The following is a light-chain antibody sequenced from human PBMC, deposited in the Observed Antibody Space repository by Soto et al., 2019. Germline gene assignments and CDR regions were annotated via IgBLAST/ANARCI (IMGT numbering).Light chain of an antibody. Sequence: EIVLTQSPATLSVSPGERATLSCRASLSIGSNLAWYQHRPGQAPRLLIYRAATRAAGVPARFSGSGSGTEFTLTISSLQSEDFAVYYCQQFDHWWTFGQGTKVDI. CDR2: RAA. CDR3: QQFDHWWT. V-gene: IGKV3-15*01. CDR1: LSIGSN. J-gene: IGKJ1*01.